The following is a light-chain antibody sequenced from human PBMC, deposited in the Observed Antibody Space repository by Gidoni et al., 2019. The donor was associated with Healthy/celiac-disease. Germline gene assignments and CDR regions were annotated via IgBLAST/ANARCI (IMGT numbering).Light chain of an antibody. J-gene: IGLJ2*01. CDR2: GKT. V-gene: IGLV3-19*01. CDR3: NSRDSSGNHVV. CDR1: SLRSYY. Sequence: SSELTQDPAVSVALGQTVRITCQGDSLRSYYASWYQQKPVQAPVLVIYGKTNRPSGIPDRFSGSSSGNTASLTITGAQAEDEADYYCNSRDSSGNHVVFGGGTKLTVL.